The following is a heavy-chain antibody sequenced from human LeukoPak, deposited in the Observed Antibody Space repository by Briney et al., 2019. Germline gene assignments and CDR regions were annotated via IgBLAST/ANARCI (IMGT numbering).Heavy chain of an antibody. Sequence: GGSLRLSCVVSGFTLSTYAMSWVRQAPEKGLEWVSAVRGSGSDTYYADSVKGRFTISRDNSKNTPYLQMNSLRAEDTAIYYCAKTSRRNSAYDSPFDSWGQGTLVTVSS. CDR2: VRGSGSDT. CDR3: AKTSRRNSAYDSPFDS. D-gene: IGHD5-12*01. V-gene: IGHV3-23*01. J-gene: IGHJ4*02. CDR1: GFTLSTYA.